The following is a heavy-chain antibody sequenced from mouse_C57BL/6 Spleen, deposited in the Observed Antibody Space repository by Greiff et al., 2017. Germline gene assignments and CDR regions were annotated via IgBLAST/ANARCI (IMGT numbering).Heavy chain of an antibody. CDR2: IDPETGGT. CDR1: GYTFTDYE. J-gene: IGHJ3*01. V-gene: IGHV1-15*01. CDR3: TPTRGVYYDYDVGFAY. D-gene: IGHD2-4*01. Sequence: VQLQQSGAELVRPGASVTLSCKASGYTFTDYEMHWVKQTPVHGLEWIGAIDPETGGTAYNQKFKGKAILTADKSSSTAYMELRSLTSEDSAVYYCTPTRGVYYDYDVGFAYWGQGPLVTVSA.